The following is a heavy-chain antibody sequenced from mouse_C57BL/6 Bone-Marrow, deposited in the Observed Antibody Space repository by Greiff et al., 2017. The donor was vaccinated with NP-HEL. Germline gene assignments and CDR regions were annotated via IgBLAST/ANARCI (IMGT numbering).Heavy chain of an antibody. CDR2: IDPSDSYT. V-gene: IGHV1-59*01. CDR1: GYTFTSYW. Sequence: QVQLQQSGAELVRPGTSVKLSCKASGYTFTSYWMHWVKQRPGQGLEWIGVIDPSDSYTNYNQKFKGKATLTVDTSSSTAYMQLSSLTSEDSAVYYCARDYGSSPFDYWGQGTTLTVSS. D-gene: IGHD1-1*01. CDR3: ARDYGSSPFDY. J-gene: IGHJ2*01.